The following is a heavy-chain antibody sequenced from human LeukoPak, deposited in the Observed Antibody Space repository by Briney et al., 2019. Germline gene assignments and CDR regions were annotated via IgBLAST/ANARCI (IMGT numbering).Heavy chain of an antibody. Sequence: SGRSLRLSCAASGFTFSSYGMHWVRQAPGKGLEWVAVISYGGSNKYYADSVKGRFTISRDNSKNTLYLQMNSLRAEDTAVYYCARDYLDWYFDLWGRGTLVTVSS. CDR2: ISYGGSNK. V-gene: IGHV3-30*03. J-gene: IGHJ2*01. CDR1: GFTFSSYG. CDR3: ARDYLDWYFDL.